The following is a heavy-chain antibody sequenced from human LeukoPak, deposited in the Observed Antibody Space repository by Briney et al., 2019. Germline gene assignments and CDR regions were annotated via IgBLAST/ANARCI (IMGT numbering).Heavy chain of an antibody. D-gene: IGHD5-24*01. CDR2: IYHSGST. CDR1: GGSISSGGYS. Sequence: SQTLSLTCAVSGGSISSGGYSWSWIRQPPGKGLEWIGYIYHSGSTYYNPSLKSRVTISVDRSKNQFSLKLSSVTAADTAVYYCARGDGLFGYWGQGTLVTVSS. V-gene: IGHV4-30-2*01. CDR3: ARGDGLFGY. J-gene: IGHJ4*02.